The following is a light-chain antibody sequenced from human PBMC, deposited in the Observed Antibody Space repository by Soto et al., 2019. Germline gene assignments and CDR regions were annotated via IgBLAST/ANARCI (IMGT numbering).Light chain of an antibody. Sequence: DIQLTQSPSTLSASVGDRVTITCRASQDIYSWVAWYQQKPGKAPKFLIYDASILQSGVPSRFSGSGSGTDFTLTISSLQPDDFATYYGHRYNSNSRTFGQGTTVDFK. CDR2: DAS. J-gene: IGKJ1*01. CDR1: QDIYSW. V-gene: IGKV1-5*01. CDR3: HRYNSNSRT.